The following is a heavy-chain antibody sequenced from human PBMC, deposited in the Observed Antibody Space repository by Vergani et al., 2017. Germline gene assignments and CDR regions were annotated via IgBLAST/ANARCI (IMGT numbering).Heavy chain of an antibody. CDR2: INHSGST. Sequence: QVQLQQWGAGLLKPSETLSLTCAVYGGSFSGYYWSWIRQPPGKGLEWIGEINHSGSTNYNPSLKSRVTISVDTSKNQFSLKLSSVTAADTAVYYCARGWEYCSITSCNGAYYFDYWGQGTLVTVSS. CDR1: GGSFSGYY. D-gene: IGHD2-2*01. V-gene: IGHV4-34*01. J-gene: IGHJ4*02. CDR3: ARGWEYCSITSCNGAYYFDY.